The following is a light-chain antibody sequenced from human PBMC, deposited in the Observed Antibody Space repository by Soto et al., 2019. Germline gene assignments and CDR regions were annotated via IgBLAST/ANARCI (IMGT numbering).Light chain of an antibody. V-gene: IGLV6-57*02. CDR3: QSYDSANRV. CDR2: EDK. CDR1: GGTVAYNY. Sequence: NFMLTQPRSVSGSPGDTVTISCTGSGGTVAYNYVQWYQLRPGSGPTTLIYEDKKRPSGVPYRFSGSIDSPSNSASLTISGLKTEDEADYYCQSYDSANRVFGGGTKLTVL. J-gene: IGLJ3*02.